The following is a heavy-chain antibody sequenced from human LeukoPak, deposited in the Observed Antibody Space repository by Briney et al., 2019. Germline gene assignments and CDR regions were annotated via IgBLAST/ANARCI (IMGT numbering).Heavy chain of an antibody. Sequence: GGSLRLSCAASGLTFSSYGMHWVRQAPGRGLEWVSAIWYDGSNKYYADSVKGRFTISRDNSKNTLYLQMNSLRAEDTAVYYCARDPSFLGDLYWYFDLWGRGTLVTVSS. CDR2: IWYDGSNK. J-gene: IGHJ2*01. V-gene: IGHV3-33*01. CDR1: GLTFSSYG. CDR3: ARDPSFLGDLYWYFDL. D-gene: IGHD2-21*02.